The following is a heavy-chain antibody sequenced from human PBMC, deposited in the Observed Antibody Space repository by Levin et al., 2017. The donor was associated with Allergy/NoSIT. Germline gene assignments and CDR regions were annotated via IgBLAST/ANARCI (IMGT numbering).Heavy chain of an antibody. D-gene: IGHD3-10*01. Sequence: PGGSLRLSCAASGFTFSSYWMNWVRQAPGKGLEWVVNIKQDGSEKHYVDSVKGRFTISRDNAKNSLYLQLSSLRADDTAVYYCASCLYPYGTPCDYWGQGTLVTVSA. CDR2: IKQDGSEK. CDR1: GFTFSSYW. J-gene: IGHJ4*02. V-gene: IGHV3-7*01. CDR3: ASCLYPYGTPCDY.